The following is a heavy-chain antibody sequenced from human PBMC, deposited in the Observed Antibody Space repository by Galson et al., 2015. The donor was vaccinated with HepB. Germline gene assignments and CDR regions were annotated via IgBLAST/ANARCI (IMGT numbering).Heavy chain of an antibody. CDR2: IRSDGSSE. J-gene: IGHJ5*02. CDR1: GFSFSYYG. D-gene: IGHD5-12*01. Sequence: SLRLSCAASGFSFSYYGMHWVRQAPGKGLEWVAFIRSDGSSEYYADSVKGRFTISRDNSKNTVHLQMNSLRDEDTALFWCARDGGGYHHQVDPWGQGTLVIVSS. V-gene: IGHV3-33*08. CDR3: ARDGGGYHHQVDP.